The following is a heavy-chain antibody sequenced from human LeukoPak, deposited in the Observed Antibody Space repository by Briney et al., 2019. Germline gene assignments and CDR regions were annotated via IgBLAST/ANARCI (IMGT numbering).Heavy chain of an antibody. CDR3: ARAGALWFGESH. CDR1: GYTFTNYD. J-gene: IGHJ4*02. Sequence: GASVKVSCKASGYTFTNYDINWVRQAAGQGLEWMGWMNPNSGNTGYAQKFQGRVTMTRNTSISTAYMELSRLRSEDTAVYYCARAGALWFGESHWGQGTLVTVSS. V-gene: IGHV1-8*01. D-gene: IGHD3-10*01. CDR2: MNPNSGNT.